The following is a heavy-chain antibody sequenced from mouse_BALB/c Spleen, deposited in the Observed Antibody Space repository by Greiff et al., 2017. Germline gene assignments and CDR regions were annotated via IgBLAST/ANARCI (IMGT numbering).Heavy chain of an antibody. Sequence: QVQLQQSGAELVRPGTSVKVSCKASGYAFTNYLIEWVKQRPGQGLEWIGVINPGSGGTNYNEKFKGKATLTADKSSSTAYMQLSSLTSDDSAVYYCARTSSGYPYWGQGTTLTVSS. D-gene: IGHD3-1*01. J-gene: IGHJ2*01. CDR2: INPGSGGT. CDR3: ARTSSGYPY. V-gene: IGHV1-54*03. CDR1: GYAFTNYL.